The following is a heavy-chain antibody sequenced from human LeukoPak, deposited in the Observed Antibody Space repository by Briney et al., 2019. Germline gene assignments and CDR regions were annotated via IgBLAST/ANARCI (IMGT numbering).Heavy chain of an antibody. D-gene: IGHD3-22*01. J-gene: IGHJ4*02. CDR3: AKDINYYDSSGYFGDFDY. CDR1: GFTFSSYW. V-gene: IGHV3-7*03. Sequence: PGGSLRLSCAASGFTFSSYWMSWVRQAPGKGLEWVANIKQDGSEKYYVDSVKGRFTISRDNSKNTLYLQMNSLRAEDTAVYYCAKDINYYDSSGYFGDFDYWGQGTLVTVSS. CDR2: IKQDGSEK.